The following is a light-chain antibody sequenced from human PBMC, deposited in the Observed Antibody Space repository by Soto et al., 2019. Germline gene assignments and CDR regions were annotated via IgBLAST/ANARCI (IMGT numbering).Light chain of an antibody. CDR1: QSVSSSY. V-gene: IGKV3-20*01. J-gene: IGKJ1*01. CDR3: QQYGSSWT. Sequence: ELVLTQSPGTLSLSPGERATLSCRASQSVSSSYLAWYQQKPGQAPRLLIYGASSRATGIPDRFSGSGSGTDFTLTISRLEPGDFAVYYCQQYGSSWTFGQGTKVDIK. CDR2: GAS.